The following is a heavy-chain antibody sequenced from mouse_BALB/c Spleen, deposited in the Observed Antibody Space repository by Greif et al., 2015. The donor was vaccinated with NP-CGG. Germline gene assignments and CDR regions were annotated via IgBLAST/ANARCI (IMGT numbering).Heavy chain of an antibody. CDR1: GFSLASYG. Sequence: VQLVESGPGLVAPSRSLSITCTVSGFSLASYGVHWVRQPPGKGLEWLGVIWAGGSTNYNSALMSRLSISKDNSKSQVFLKMNSLQTDDTAMYYCGSRAMDYWGQGTSVTVSS. J-gene: IGHJ4*01. CDR3: GSRAMDY. D-gene: IGHD1-1*01. CDR2: IWAGGST. V-gene: IGHV2-9*02.